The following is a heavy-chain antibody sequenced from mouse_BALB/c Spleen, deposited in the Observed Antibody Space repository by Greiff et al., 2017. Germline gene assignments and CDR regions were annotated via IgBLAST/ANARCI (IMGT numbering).Heavy chain of an antibody. D-gene: IGHD1-1*01. Sequence: VQLVESGPGLVAPSQSLSITCTVSGFSFTSYGVPWVRQPPGKGLEWLGVICAGGSTNYYSALMSRLSISKDNSKSKVFFKMNSLQTDDKAMYYCARENDYGSSYDVWGAGTTVTVSS. CDR2: ICAGGST. J-gene: IGHJ1*01. CDR3: ARENDYGSSYDV. V-gene: IGHV2-9*02. CDR1: GFSFTSYG.